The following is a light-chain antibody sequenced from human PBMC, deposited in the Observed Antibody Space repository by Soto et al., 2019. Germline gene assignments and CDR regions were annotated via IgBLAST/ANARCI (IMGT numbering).Light chain of an antibody. V-gene: IGLV2-23*02. Sequence: SVLAPPSPRFGAPWQSITIPFPGTTSDVGIVSWYQHHPGKAPKLMIHEVTKRPSGVSDRFSGSKSGNSASLTISGLQAEDEADYFCCSFGGSGYVFGTGTKVTVL. CDR2: EVT. CDR3: CSFGGSGYV. CDR1: TSDVGI. J-gene: IGLJ1*01.